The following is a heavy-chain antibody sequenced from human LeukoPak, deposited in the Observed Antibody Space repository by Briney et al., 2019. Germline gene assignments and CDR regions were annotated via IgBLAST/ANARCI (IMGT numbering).Heavy chain of an antibody. CDR2: ISSSSTII. Sequence: GGSLRLSCAASGFTFSTFGMNWVRQAPGKGLEWVSFISSSSTIIYYADSVKGRFTISRDTAKNSLYLQMNSLGADDTAVYYCAREWSTSSLGYSHHWGQGTLVTVSS. J-gene: IGHJ1*01. CDR3: AREWSTSSLGYSHH. CDR1: GFTFSTFG. V-gene: IGHV3-48*04. D-gene: IGHD2-2*01.